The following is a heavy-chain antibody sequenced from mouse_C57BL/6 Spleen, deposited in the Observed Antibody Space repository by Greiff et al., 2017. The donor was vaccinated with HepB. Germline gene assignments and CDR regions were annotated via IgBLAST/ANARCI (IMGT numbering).Heavy chain of an antibody. J-gene: IGHJ2*01. CDR2: IDPENGDT. D-gene: IGHD1-1*01. CDR1: GFNIKDDY. Sequence: VHVKQSGAELVRPGASVKLSCTASGFNIKDDYMHWVKQRPEQGLEWIGWIDPENGDTEYASKFQGKATITADTSSNTAYLQLSSLTSEDTAVYYCTLSDYYGSSWGYWGQGTTLTVSS. CDR3: TLSDYYGSSWGY. V-gene: IGHV14-4*01.